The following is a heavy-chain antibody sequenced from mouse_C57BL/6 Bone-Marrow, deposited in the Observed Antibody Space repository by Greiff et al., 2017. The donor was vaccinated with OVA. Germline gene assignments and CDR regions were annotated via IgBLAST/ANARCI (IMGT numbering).Heavy chain of an antibody. Sequence: QVTLKESGPGILQPSQTLSLTCSFSGFSLSTSNMGIGWIRQPSGKGLEWLAHIWWNDDKYYNPSLKSRLTISKDTSNNPVFLKITRVYPAATATYSCAQDYGNHGGFAYWGQGTLVTVSS. J-gene: IGHJ3*01. V-gene: IGHV8-5*01. CDR3: AQDYGNHGGFAY. D-gene: IGHD2-1*01. CDR1: GFSLSTSNMG. CDR2: IWWNDDK.